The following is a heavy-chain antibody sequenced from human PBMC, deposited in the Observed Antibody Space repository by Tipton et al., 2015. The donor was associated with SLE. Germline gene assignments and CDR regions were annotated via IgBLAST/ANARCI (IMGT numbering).Heavy chain of an antibody. CDR1: GGSISTSNCY. CDR3: AKSSGGTNSGYLYFFDY. CDR2: IYYSGTT. Sequence: LRLSCTVSGGSISTSNCYWTWIRQPPGKGLEWIGSIYYSGTTYYNPSLKSRVTISVDTSKNQFSLKLSSVTAADTAVYYCAKSSGGTNSGYLYFFDYWGKGTLVTVSS. V-gene: IGHV4-39*07. J-gene: IGHJ4*02. D-gene: IGHD3-22*01.